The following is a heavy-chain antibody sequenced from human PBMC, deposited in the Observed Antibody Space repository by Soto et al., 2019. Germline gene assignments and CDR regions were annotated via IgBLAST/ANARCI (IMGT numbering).Heavy chain of an antibody. J-gene: IGHJ4*02. D-gene: IGHD4-17*01. CDR1: GYTFTSHD. CDR3: ARWDYGVYARFDY. V-gene: IGHV1-8*01. CDR2: MNPNSGNT. Sequence: QVQLVQSGTEVKKPGASVKVSCKASGYTFTSHDINWVLQATGQGLEWMGWMNPNSGNTGYAQKFQGRVTMTRNTSISTAYMELSSLRSEDTAVYYCARWDYGVYARFDYWGQGTLVTVSS.